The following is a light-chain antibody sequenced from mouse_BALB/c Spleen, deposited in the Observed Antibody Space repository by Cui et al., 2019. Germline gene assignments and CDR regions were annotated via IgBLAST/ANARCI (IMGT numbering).Light chain of an antibody. CDR3: QQYSGYPTWT. J-gene: IGKJ1*01. V-gene: IGKV4-78*01. CDR1: SSVSSSY. Sequence: QIVLTQSPAIMSASPGEKVTMTCSARSSVSSSYLYWYQQKPGSSPKLWIYSTSNLASGVPARFSGSGSGTSYSLTISSMEAEDAATFYCQQYSGYPTWTFGGGTKLEIK. CDR2: STS.